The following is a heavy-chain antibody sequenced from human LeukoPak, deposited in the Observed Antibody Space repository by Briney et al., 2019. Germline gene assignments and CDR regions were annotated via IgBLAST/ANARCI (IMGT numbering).Heavy chain of an antibody. Sequence: ASVKVSCKASGYTFTHYYIHWVRQAPGQGLAWMGKINPSGGTTDYAQKFQGRVTLTRDTSTSTVYMELSSLRSEDTAVYYCARSPYTYGSLFYLDNWGQGTLVTVSS. CDR3: ARSPYTYGSLFYLDN. D-gene: IGHD5-18*01. CDR1: GYTFTHYY. V-gene: IGHV1-46*01. J-gene: IGHJ4*02. CDR2: INPSGGTT.